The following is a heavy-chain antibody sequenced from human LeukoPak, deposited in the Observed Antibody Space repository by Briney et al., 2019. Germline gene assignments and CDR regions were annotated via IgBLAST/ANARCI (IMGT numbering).Heavy chain of an antibody. CDR2: IYSGGST. J-gene: IGHJ3*02. CDR3: ARHLIVGATEGAFDI. Sequence: PPGGSLRLSCAASGFTVSSNYMSWVRQAPGKGLEWLSVIYSGGSTYYADSVKGRFTISRDNSKNTLYLQMNSLRAEDTAVYYCARHLIVGATEGAFDIWGEGAMVTVSS. CDR1: GFTVSSNY. D-gene: IGHD1-26*01. V-gene: IGHV3-66*02.